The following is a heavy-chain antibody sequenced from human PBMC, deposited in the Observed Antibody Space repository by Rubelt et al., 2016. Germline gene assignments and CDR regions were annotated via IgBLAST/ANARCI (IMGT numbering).Heavy chain of an antibody. J-gene: IGHJ4*02. Sequence: QVQLQESGPGLVKPSQTLSLTCTVSGGSISSGGYYWSWIRQHPGKGLEWIGYIYYSGSTYYNPSLRSRVTISVDTSKNQFSLKLSLVTAADTAVYYCARSRAGYSSGWYGNWGQGTLVTVSS. CDR3: ARSRAGYSSGWYGN. CDR2: IYYSGST. CDR1: GGSISSGGYY. D-gene: IGHD6-19*01. V-gene: IGHV4-31*03.